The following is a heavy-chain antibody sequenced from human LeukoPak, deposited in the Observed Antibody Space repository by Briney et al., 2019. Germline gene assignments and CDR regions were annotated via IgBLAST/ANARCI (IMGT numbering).Heavy chain of an antibody. V-gene: IGHV1-18*01. CDR3: ARVGVDLWFDP. D-gene: IGHD3/OR15-3a*01. CDR1: GYTFTSYG. Sequence: GASVKVSCKASGYTFTSYGISWVRQAPGQGLEWMGWISAYNGNTNYAQKFQGRVTMTRDTSISTAYMELSRLTSDDTAVYYCARVGVDLWFDPWGQGTLVTVSS. CDR2: ISAYNGNT. J-gene: IGHJ5*02.